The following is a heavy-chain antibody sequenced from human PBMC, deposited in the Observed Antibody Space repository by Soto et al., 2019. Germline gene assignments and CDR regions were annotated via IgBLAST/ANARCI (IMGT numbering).Heavy chain of an antibody. CDR1: GFTFSNAW. V-gene: IGHV3-15*07. CDR3: TTDSLRFLEWLIDY. D-gene: IGHD3-3*01. CDR2: IKSKTDGGTT. J-gene: IGHJ4*02. Sequence: EVQLVESGGGLVKPGGSLRLSCAASGFTFSNAWMNWVRQAPGKGLEWVGRIKSKTDGGTTDYAAPVKGRFTISRDDSKNTLYLQMNSLKTEDTAVYYCTTDSLRFLEWLIDYWGKGTLVTVSS.